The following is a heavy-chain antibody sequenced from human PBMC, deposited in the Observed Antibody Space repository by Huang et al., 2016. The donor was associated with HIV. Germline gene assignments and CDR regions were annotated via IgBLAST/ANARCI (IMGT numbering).Heavy chain of an antibody. CDR1: GYSFASYE. D-gene: IGHD6-6*01. CDR3: VRGWYIAALPYFDY. CDR2: MNPNSGNT. Sequence: QVQLVQSGAEVRKPGASVKVSCEASGYSFASYEFNWVRQATGQGLEWMVWMNPNSGNTGYAQKFQGRVTMTRNTSISTAYMELSSLRSEDTAKYFCVRGWYIAALPYFDYWGQGTLVTVSS. J-gene: IGHJ4*02. V-gene: IGHV1-8*01.